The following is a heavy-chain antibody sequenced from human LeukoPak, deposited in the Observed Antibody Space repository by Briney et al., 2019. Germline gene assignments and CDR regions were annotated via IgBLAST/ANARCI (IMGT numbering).Heavy chain of an antibody. J-gene: IGHJ4*02. V-gene: IGHV3-21*01. CDR1: GFTFSSYS. CDR3: ARVNDLGFGHTLDY. CDR2: ISSSSSYI. Sequence: GGSLRLSCAASGFTFSSYSMNWVRQAPGKGLEWVSSISSSSSYIYYADSVKGRFTISRDNAKNSLYLQMNSLRAEDTAVYYCARVNDLGFGHTLDYWGQGTLVTVSS. D-gene: IGHD3-10*01.